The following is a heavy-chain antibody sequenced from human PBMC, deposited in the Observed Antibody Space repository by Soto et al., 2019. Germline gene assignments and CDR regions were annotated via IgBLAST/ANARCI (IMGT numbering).Heavy chain of an antibody. J-gene: IGHJ4*02. CDR1: GFTFSSYW. V-gene: IGHV3-74*01. D-gene: IGHD2-8*01. Sequence: GGSLRLSCAASGFTFSSYWMHWVRQAPGKGLVWVSRINSDGSSTSYADSVKGRFTISRDNAKNTLYLQMNSLRAEDTAVYYCAREGYGYCTNGVCHYYFDYWGQGTLVTVSS. CDR2: INSDGSST. CDR3: AREGYGYCTNGVCHYYFDY.